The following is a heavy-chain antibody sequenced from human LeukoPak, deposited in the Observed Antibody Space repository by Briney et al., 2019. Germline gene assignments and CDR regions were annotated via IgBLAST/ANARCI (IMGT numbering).Heavy chain of an antibody. CDR1: GFTFSSYA. V-gene: IGHV3-64*01. J-gene: IGHJ4*02. D-gene: IGHD3-22*01. CDR3: ARVMNYYDSSGYSLDY. CDR2: ISSNGGST. Sequence: GGSLRLSCAASGFTFSSYAMHWVRQAPGKGLEYVSGISSNGGSTYYANSVKGRFTISRDNSKNTLYLQMGSLRAEDMAVYYCARVMNYYDSSGYSLDYWGQGTLVTVSS.